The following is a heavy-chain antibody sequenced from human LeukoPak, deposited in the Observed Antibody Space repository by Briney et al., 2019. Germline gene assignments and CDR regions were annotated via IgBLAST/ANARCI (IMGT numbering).Heavy chain of an antibody. Sequence: GGTLRLSCAASGFTFSSYSMNWVRQAPGKGLEWVSSISSSSSYIYYADSVKGRFTISRDNAKNSLYLQMNSLRAEDTAVYRCARDQGSGKLDYWGQGTLVTVSS. V-gene: IGHV3-21*01. J-gene: IGHJ4*02. CDR1: GFTFSSYS. CDR2: ISSSSSYI. D-gene: IGHD1-26*01. CDR3: ARDQGSGKLDY.